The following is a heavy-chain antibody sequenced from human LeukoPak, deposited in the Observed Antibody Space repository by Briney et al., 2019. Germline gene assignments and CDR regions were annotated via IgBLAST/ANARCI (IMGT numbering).Heavy chain of an antibody. V-gene: IGHV1-2*02. CDR1: RPTFTGFY. Sequence: KPPASVKVSCQVSRPTFTGFYTHWVRHAPGQGLEWMGWTNPNSAGTNYARKFQGRVTMTRDTSISKAYMELSRLRSDDTAVYYCARGDCSSTSCNDAFDIWGQGTMVTVSS. CDR3: ARGDCSSTSCNDAFDI. CDR2: TNPNSAGT. J-gene: IGHJ3*02. D-gene: IGHD2-2*01.